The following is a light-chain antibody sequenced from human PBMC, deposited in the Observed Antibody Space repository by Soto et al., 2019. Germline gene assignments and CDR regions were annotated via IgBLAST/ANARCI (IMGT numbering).Light chain of an antibody. CDR2: KAS. Sequence: DIQMTPSPSTLSASVVDRVTITCRASQSISSWLAWYQQKPGRAPKLLIYKASSLESGVPSRFSGSGSGTEFTLTISSLQPDDFATYYCQQYNSQWTFGQGTKVDIK. V-gene: IGKV1-5*03. J-gene: IGKJ1*01. CDR3: QQYNSQWT. CDR1: QSISSW.